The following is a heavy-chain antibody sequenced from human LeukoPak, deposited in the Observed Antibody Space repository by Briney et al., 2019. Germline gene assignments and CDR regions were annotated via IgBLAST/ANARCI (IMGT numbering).Heavy chain of an antibody. CDR3: ARLGGSCYGCYYYYMDV. Sequence: GGSLRLSCAASGFTFDDYGMSWVRQAPGKGLEWVSGINWNGGSTGYADSVKGRFTISRGNAKNSLYLQMNSLRAEDTALYYCARLGGSCYGCYYYYMDVWGKGTTVTVSS. J-gene: IGHJ6*03. CDR2: INWNGGST. D-gene: IGHD2-15*01. CDR1: GFTFDDYG. V-gene: IGHV3-20*04.